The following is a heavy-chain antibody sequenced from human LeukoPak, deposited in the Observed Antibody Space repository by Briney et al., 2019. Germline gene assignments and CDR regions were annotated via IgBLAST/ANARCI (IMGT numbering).Heavy chain of an antibody. CDR1: EFTLSNYA. CDR3: AKNPYSSSWYLLDY. J-gene: IGHJ4*02. V-gene: IGHV3-23*01. Sequence: PGGSLRLSCAASEFTLSNYAVNWVRQAPGKVLEWVSSINSDGDSTYYADSVKGRFTISRDNSKNTLFLQMNSLRAEDTAVYYCAKNPYSSSWYLLDYWGQGTLVTVSS. CDR2: INSDGDST. D-gene: IGHD6-13*01.